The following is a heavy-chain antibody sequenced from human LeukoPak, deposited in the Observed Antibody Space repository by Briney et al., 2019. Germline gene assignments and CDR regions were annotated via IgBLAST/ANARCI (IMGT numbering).Heavy chain of an antibody. CDR2: ISHSGNT. Sequence: SETLSLTCTVSGYSIGSGYYWGWIWQSPGKGLEWIGKISHSGNTLYNPSLKSRVTISIDISKNQFSLNLTSVTAADTAIYYSARGLLWGQGTLVTVSS. CDR1: GYSIGSGYY. CDR3: ARGLL. V-gene: IGHV4-38-2*02. J-gene: IGHJ1*01.